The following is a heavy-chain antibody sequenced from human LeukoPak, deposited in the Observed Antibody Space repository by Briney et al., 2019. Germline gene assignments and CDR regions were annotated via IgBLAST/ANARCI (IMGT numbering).Heavy chain of an antibody. Sequence: GSLRLSCAASGFSSSGYGMHWVRQVPGKGLEWVAFIRYDGSTKFYTDSVKGRFAISRDNSKNTLSLQMNSLRTEDTAVYYCAALHTGTFVDYWGQGTLVTVSS. CDR3: AALHTGTFVDY. J-gene: IGHJ4*02. CDR2: IRYDGSTK. D-gene: IGHD4-17*01. CDR1: GFSSSGYG. V-gene: IGHV3-30*02.